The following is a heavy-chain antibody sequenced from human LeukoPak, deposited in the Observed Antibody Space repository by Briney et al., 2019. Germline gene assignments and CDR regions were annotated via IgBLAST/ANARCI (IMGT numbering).Heavy chain of an antibody. CDR1: GYTFTDYY. CDR3: ATDSPTMPGGY. CDR2: VDPEDGET. V-gene: IGHV1-69-2*01. D-gene: IGHD1-26*01. J-gene: IGHJ4*02. Sequence: ASVTVSCKASGYTFTDYYMHWVQQAPGKGLGWMGRVDPEDGETIYAEKFQGRVTITADTSTDTAYMELSSLRSEDTAVYYCATDSPTMPGGYWGQGTLVTVSS.